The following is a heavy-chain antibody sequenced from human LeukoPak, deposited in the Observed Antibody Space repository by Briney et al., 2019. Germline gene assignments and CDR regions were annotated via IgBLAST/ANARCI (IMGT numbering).Heavy chain of an antibody. CDR3: ARGGVYTDS. D-gene: IGHD5/OR15-5a*01. J-gene: IGHJ4*02. V-gene: IGHV1-2*02. CDR2: INPDNGVT. CDR1: GYTFTGYY. Sequence: ASVKVSCKASGYTFTGYYMHWVRQAPGQGLEWMGWINPDNGVTNYAQKFQGRVTMTRDTSISTLYMDLSRLRSDDTAVYFCARGGVYTDSWGQGILVTVSS.